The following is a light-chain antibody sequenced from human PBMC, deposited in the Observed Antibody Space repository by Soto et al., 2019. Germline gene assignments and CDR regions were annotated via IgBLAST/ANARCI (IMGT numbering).Light chain of an antibody. CDR2: EVS. CDR1: SSDVGGYNY. CDR3: SSYAGNNNVV. J-gene: IGLJ2*01. Sequence: QSVLTQPPSASGSPGQSVTISCTGTSSDVGGYNYVSWYQQHPGKAPKLMIYEVSKRPSGVPDRFSGSKSGNTASLTVSGLQAEDEAEYYCSSYAGNNNVVFGGGTKLTVL. V-gene: IGLV2-8*01.